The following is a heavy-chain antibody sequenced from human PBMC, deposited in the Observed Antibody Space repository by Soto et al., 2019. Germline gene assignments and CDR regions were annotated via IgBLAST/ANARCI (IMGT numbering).Heavy chain of an antibody. CDR2: INAGNGNT. J-gene: IGHJ4*02. CDR3: ARDGPQCSSTSCYDY. Sequence: ASVKVSCKASGYTFTSYAMHWVRQAPGQRLEWMGWINAGNGNTKYSQKFQGRVTITRDTSASTAYMELSSLRSEDTAVYYCARDGPQCSSTSCYDYWGQGTLVTVSS. D-gene: IGHD2-2*01. CDR1: GYTFTSYA. V-gene: IGHV1-3*01.